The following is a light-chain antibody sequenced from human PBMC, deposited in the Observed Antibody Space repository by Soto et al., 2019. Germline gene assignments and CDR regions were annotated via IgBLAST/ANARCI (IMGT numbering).Light chain of an antibody. Sequence: QMYLSASSVSASIGNRVTITCLASQGITNRLAWYQQKPGKAPKLLIYEASSLQSGVPSRISGSGSGTDFTLTISSLQPEDFATYYCQQANSFPITFCQGTRLE. CDR2: EAS. CDR3: QQANSFPIT. CDR1: QGITNR. V-gene: IGKV1D-12*01. J-gene: IGKJ5*01.